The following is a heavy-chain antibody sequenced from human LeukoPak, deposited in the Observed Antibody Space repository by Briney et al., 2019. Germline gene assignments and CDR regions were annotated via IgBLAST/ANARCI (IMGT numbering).Heavy chain of an antibody. D-gene: IGHD3-22*01. CDR2: ISGSGGGT. Sequence: SWGSLRLSCEVSGITLSNYGMSWVRQAPGKGLEWVAGISGSGGGTNYADSVKGLFTIFRDNSKNTLYLQVNSLRAEDTAVYFCAKRGVVIRVILVGFHKEAYYFDSWGQGALVTVSS. CDR3: AKRGVVIRVILVGFHKEAYYFDS. V-gene: IGHV3-23*01. CDR1: GITLSNYG. J-gene: IGHJ4*02.